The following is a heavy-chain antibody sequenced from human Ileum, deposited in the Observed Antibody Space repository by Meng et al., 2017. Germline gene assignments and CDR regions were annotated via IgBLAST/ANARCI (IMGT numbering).Heavy chain of an antibody. J-gene: IGHJ4*02. CDR3: ARGHQNYDILTGSY. Sequence: QVQLVQSGAAVKKPGASPKVSCKASGYTFTRYALHWVRQAPGQRLEWMGGINTGNGDAKYSQRFQGRVTITRDTSASTVYMELSSLRSEDTTVYYCARGHQNYDILTGSYWGQGTLVTVSS. V-gene: IGHV1-3*04. CDR1: GYTFTRYA. CDR2: INTGNGDA. D-gene: IGHD3-9*01.